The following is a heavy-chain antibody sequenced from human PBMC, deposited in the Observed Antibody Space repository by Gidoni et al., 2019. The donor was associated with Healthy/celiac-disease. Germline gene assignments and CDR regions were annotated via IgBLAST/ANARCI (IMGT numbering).Heavy chain of an antibody. V-gene: IGHV1-69*04. CDR2: ILPILGIA. J-gene: IGHJ5*02. D-gene: IGHD1-26*01. CDR1: GGTFSSYA. Sequence: QVQLVQSGAEVTKPGSSVKVSCKASGGTFSSYAISWVRQAPGQVLEWMGRILPILGIANYAQKFQGRVTISADKSTSTAYMELSSLRSVDTAVYYCARRRDLVMWEPTNLAYNWFDPWGQGTLVTVSS. CDR3: ARRRDLVMWEPTNLAYNWFDP.